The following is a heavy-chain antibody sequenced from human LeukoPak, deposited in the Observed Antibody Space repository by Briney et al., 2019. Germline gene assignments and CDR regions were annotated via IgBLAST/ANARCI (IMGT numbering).Heavy chain of an antibody. CDR2: ISSGSTTI. Sequence: GGSLRLSCAASGFTFSSNPMNWVRQAPGKGLEWVSYISSGSTTIYYADCVKGRFTISRDNAKSSLYLQMNSLRAEDMALYYCAKGDSSGYYYANLDYWGQGTLVTVSS. J-gene: IGHJ4*02. CDR3: AKGDSSGYYYANLDY. V-gene: IGHV3-48*01. CDR1: GFTFSSNP. D-gene: IGHD3-22*01.